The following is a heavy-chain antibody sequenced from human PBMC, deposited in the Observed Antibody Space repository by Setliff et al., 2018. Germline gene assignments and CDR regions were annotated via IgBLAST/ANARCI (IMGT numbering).Heavy chain of an antibody. J-gene: IGHJ4*02. V-gene: IGHV1-18*01. Sequence: ASVKVSCKASGGTFTDYGISWVRQAPGQRLEWVGWIRASNDETDYAQKFRGRVTMTTDTSTSTAYMEMRSLTSDDTAVYYCARDEIRPITPDYWGQGTLVTVSS. CDR3: ARDEIRPITPDY. CDR1: GGTFTDYG. CDR2: IRASNDET. D-gene: IGHD1-20*01.